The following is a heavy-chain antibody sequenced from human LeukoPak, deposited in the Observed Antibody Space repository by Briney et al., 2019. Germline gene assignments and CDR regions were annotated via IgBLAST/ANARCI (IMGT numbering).Heavy chain of an antibody. CDR3: ARKKGYSNFGFDY. CDR2: IYYSGST. D-gene: IGHD4-11*01. J-gene: IGHJ4*02. Sequence: SETLSLTCTVSGGSISSYYWGWIRQPPGKGLEWIGSIYYSGSTYYNPSLKSRVTISVDTSKNQFSLKLSSVTAADTAVYYCARKKGYSNFGFDYWGQGTLATVSS. V-gene: IGHV4-39*07. CDR1: GGSISSYY.